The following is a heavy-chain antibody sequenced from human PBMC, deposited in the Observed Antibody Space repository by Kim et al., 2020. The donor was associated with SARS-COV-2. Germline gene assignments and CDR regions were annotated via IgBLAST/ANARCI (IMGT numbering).Heavy chain of an antibody. Sequence: EPGEGRFAIPRENSKNRMYLQMNSLGAEDTAVYYCATALRYCDWSYYFDYWGQGTLVTVSS. CDR3: ATALRYCDWSYYFDY. V-gene: IGHV3-30*09. D-gene: IGHD3-9*01. J-gene: IGHJ4*02.